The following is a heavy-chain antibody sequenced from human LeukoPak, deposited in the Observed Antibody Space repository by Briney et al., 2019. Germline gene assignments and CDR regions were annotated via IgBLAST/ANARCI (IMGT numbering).Heavy chain of an antibody. CDR3: ARDFGTTVTTFGAVDI. CDR1: GFTFSHYG. J-gene: IGHJ3*02. CDR2: IWDDGNKK. Sequence: GGSLRLSCAASGFTFSHYGMHWVRQAPGKGQEWVALIWDDGNKKSHADTVKGRFTISRDNSKNTLYLQMNSLRAEDTAVYYCARDFGTTVTTFGAVDIWGQGTKVIVSS. D-gene: IGHD4-17*01. V-gene: IGHV3-33*01.